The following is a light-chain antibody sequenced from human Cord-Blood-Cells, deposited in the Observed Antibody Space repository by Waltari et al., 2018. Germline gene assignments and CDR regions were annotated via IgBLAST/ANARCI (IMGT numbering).Light chain of an antibody. CDR1: KDISNY. Sequence: DIQMTHSPSSLSASVGDRVTITGQASKDISNYLNWYQQKPGKAPKLLIYDASNLETGVPSRFSGSGSGTDFTFTISSLQPEDIATYYCQQYDNLPITFGQGTRLEIK. CDR2: DAS. J-gene: IGKJ5*01. V-gene: IGKV1-33*01. CDR3: QQYDNLPIT.